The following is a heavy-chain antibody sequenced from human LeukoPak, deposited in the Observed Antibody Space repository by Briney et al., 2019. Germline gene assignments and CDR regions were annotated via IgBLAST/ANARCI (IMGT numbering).Heavy chain of an antibody. D-gene: IGHD3-3*01. V-gene: IGHV1-69*04. CDR1: GGTFSSYT. Sequence: SVKVSCKASGGTFSSYTISWVRQAPGQGLEWMGRIIPILGIANYAQKFQGRVTITADKSTSTAYTELSSLRSEDTAVYYCARDEYYDFWSGYQYWGQGTLVTVSS. CDR2: IIPILGIA. CDR3: ARDEYYDFWSGYQY. J-gene: IGHJ4*02.